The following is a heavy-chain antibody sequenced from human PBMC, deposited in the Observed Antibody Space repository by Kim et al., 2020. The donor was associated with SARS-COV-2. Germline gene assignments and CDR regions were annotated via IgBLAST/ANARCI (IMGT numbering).Heavy chain of an antibody. D-gene: IGHD3-3*01. Sequence: GGSLRLSCAASGFTFSSSAMSWVRQAPGKGLKYVASISASGRATYYADSVKGRFTISRDNSKNTLYLQMNNLRADDTAVYYCATTPSEISDYCVQGTLV. CDR1: GFTFSSSA. V-gene: IGHV3-23*01. CDR2: ISASGRAT. CDR3: ATTPSEISDY. J-gene: IGHJ4*02.